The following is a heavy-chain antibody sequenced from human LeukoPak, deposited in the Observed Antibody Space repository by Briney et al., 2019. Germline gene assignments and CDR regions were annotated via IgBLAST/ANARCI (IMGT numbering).Heavy chain of an antibody. CDR3: ARMYYDFWSGSYYYYMDV. V-gene: IGHV4-59*01. Sequence: SETLSLTCTVSGASISSYYWSWIRQPPGKGLEWIGYIYYSGSTNYNPSLKSRVTISVDTSRNQFSLKLSSVTAADTAVYYCARMYYDFWSGSYYYYMDVWGKGTTVTVSS. J-gene: IGHJ6*03. D-gene: IGHD3-3*01. CDR1: GASISSYY. CDR2: IYYSGST.